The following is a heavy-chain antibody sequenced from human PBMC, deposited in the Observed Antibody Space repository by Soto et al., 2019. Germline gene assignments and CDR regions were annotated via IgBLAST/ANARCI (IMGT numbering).Heavy chain of an antibody. V-gene: IGHV3-73*01. CDR3: TRWAYSNGRYFDY. CDR2: IRSKPNNYAT. J-gene: IGHJ4*02. Sequence: GGSLRLSCAASGFTFSGCAMHWVRQASGKGLEWLGRIRSKPNNYATEYAASVQGRFTISRDDSKNTAYLEMNSLKTEDTAVYYCTRWAYSNGRYFDYWGQGALVTISS. CDR1: GFTFSGCA. D-gene: IGHD6-19*01.